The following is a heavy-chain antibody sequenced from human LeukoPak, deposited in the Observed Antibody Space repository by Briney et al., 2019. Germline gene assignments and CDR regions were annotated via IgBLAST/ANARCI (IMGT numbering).Heavy chain of an antibody. CDR1: GGSISNYY. D-gene: IGHD3-22*01. V-gene: IGHV4-59*08. CDR3: ARSYSASYDSPAGWFDP. CDR2: IFYTGRI. Sequence: SETLSLTCTVSGGSISNYYWSWIRQPPGKGLEWIGYIFYTGRINYNPSLRGRVTISVDTSKSQFSLRLSSVTAADTAVYYCARSYSASYDSPAGWFDPWGQGTLVTVSS. J-gene: IGHJ5*02.